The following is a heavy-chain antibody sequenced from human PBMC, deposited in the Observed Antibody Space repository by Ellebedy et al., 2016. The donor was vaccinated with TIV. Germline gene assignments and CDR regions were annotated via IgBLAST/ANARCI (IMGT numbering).Heavy chain of an antibody. J-gene: IGHJ4*02. CDR2: INPSDGDT. CDR3: ARTPRIAARYPYEY. CDR1: GYTFTSYY. V-gene: IGHV1-46*01. D-gene: IGHD6-6*01. Sequence: ASVKVSXXASGYTFTSYYLHWVRQAPGQRLEWMGIINPSDGDTRYAQKFQGRVTMTRETSTSRVYMELSSLRSDDAAVYYCARTPRIAARYPYEYWGQGTLVTVSS.